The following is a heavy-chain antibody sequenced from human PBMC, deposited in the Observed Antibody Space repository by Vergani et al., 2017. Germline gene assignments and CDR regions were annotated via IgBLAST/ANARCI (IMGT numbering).Heavy chain of an antibody. V-gene: IGHV1-58*02. CDR3: AAPSGIAAAGRGLDAFDI. CDR1: GFTFTSSA. D-gene: IGHD6-13*01. CDR2: IVVGSGNT. J-gene: IGHJ3*02. Sequence: QLVQSGAEVKKPGASVKVSCKASGFTFTSSAMQWVRQARGQRLEWIGWIVVGSGNTNYAQKFQERVTITRDMSTSTAYMELSSLRSEDTAVYYCAAPSGIAAAGRGLDAFDIWGQGTMVTVPS.